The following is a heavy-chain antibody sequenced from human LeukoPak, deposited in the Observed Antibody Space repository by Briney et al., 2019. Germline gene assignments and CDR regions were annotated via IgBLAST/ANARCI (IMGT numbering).Heavy chain of an antibody. CDR3: ARGGDYGDLGYFDY. J-gene: IGHJ4*02. Sequence: GGSLRLSCAASGFTFSNYGMHWVRQAPGKGLEWVAVISYDGNNKYYADSVKGRFTISRDNSKNTLYLQMNSLRAEDTAVYYCARGGDYGDLGYFDYWGQGTLVTVSS. V-gene: IGHV3-30*03. CDR1: GFTFSNYG. D-gene: IGHD4-17*01. CDR2: ISYDGNNK.